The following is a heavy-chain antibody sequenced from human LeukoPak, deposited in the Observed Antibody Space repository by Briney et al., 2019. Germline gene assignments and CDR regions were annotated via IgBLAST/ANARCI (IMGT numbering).Heavy chain of an antibody. Sequence: SVKVSCKASGGTFSSYAISWVRQAPGQGLEWMGGIIPIFGAANYAQKFQGRVTITADESTSTAYMELSSLRSEDTAVYYCARGVGGYGGNSDYWGQGTLVTVSS. V-gene: IGHV1-69*13. CDR1: GGTFSSYA. CDR3: ARGVGGYGGNSDY. D-gene: IGHD4-23*01. CDR2: IIPIFGAA. J-gene: IGHJ4*02.